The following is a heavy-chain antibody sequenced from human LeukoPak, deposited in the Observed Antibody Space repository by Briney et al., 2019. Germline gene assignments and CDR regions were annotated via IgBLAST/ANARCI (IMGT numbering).Heavy chain of an antibody. J-gene: IGHJ5*02. CDR3: ARSQGVPAAISVWFDP. V-gene: IGHV3-7*01. D-gene: IGHD2-2*01. CDR1: GFTSSSYW. CDR2: IKQDGSEK. Sequence: GGSLRLSCAASGFTSSSYWMSWVRQAPGKGLEWVANIKQDGSEKYYVDSVKGRFTISRDNAKNSLYLQMNSLRAEDTAVYYCARSQGVPAAISVWFDPWGQGTLVTVSS.